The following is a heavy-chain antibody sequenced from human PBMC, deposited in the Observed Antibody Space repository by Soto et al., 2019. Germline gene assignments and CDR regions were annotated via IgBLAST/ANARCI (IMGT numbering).Heavy chain of an antibody. D-gene: IGHD3-22*01. CDR3: AKGVTMIVVVIFGGIFNAFDI. CDR2: ISGSGGST. V-gene: IGHV3-23*01. CDR1: GFTFSSYA. Sequence: GSLRLSCAASGFTFSSYAMSWVRQAPGKGLEWVSAISGSGGSTYYADSVEGRFTISRDNSKNTLYLQMNSLRAEDTAVYYCAKGVTMIVVVIFGGIFNAFDIWGQGTMVTVSS. J-gene: IGHJ3*02.